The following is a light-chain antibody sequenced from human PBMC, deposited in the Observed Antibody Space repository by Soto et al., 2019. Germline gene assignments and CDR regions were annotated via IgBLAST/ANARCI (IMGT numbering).Light chain of an antibody. Sequence: IQMTQSPSSLSASVGDRVNITCRAGQSIFYSVNWYQMKPGKAPKLLIYAASNLQVGVPSRFSGSGSGTDFALTISSLQPEDFATYYCQQSYNSPPITFGQGTRLDIK. CDR1: QSIFYS. J-gene: IGKJ5*01. V-gene: IGKV1-39*01. CDR2: AAS. CDR3: QQSYNSPPIT.